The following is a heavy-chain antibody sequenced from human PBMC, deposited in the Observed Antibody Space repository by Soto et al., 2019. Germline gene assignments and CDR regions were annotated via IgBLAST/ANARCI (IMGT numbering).Heavy chain of an antibody. Sequence: ASVKVSCKASGYTFTSYYMHRVRQAPGQGLEWMGIINPSGGSTSYAQKFQGRVTMTRDTSTSTVYMELSSLRSEDTAVYYCASSAIGYCSGGSCPDHAFDIWGQGTMVTVSS. CDR1: GYTFTSYY. V-gene: IGHV1-46*03. CDR2: INPSGGST. J-gene: IGHJ3*02. D-gene: IGHD2-15*01. CDR3: ASSAIGYCSGGSCPDHAFDI.